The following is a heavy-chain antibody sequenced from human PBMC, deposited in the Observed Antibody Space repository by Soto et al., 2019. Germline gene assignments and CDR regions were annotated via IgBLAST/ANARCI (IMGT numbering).Heavy chain of an antibody. CDR1: GFTFSSYS. V-gene: IGHV3-21*01. Sequence: EVQLVESGGGLVKPGGSLRLSCAASGFTFSSYSMNWVRQAPGKGLEWVSSISSSSSYIYYADSVKGRFTISRDNAKNSLYLQMNSLRAEDTAVYYCARSWNSYYYYGMDVWGQGTTVTVSS. CDR3: ARSWNSYYYYGMDV. CDR2: ISSSSSYI. J-gene: IGHJ6*02. D-gene: IGHD3-3*01.